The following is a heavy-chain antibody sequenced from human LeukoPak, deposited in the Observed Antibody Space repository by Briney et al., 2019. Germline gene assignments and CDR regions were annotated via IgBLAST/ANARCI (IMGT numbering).Heavy chain of an antibody. CDR2: ISYDGSNK. Sequence: PGRSLRLSCVASGSTFSNYGMHWVRQAPGQGPEWVAVISYDGSNKYYADSVKGRFTISRDNSKNTLYLQMNSLRVEDTAVYYCASQEFYGRWYGYFDYWGQGTLVTVSS. J-gene: IGHJ4*02. CDR1: GSTFSNYG. CDR3: ASQEFYGRWYGYFDY. D-gene: IGHD4-23*01. V-gene: IGHV3-30-3*01.